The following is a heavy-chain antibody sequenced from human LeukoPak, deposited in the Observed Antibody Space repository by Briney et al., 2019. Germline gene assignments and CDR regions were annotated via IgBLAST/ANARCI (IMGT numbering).Heavy chain of an antibody. Sequence: GASVKVSCKASGYTFTSYGISWVRQAPGQGLEWMGWISAYNGNTNYVQKLQGRVTMTTDTSTSTAYMELRSLRSDDTAVYYCARPVLRFLEWLSDDAFDIWGQGTMVTVSS. D-gene: IGHD3-3*01. CDR3: ARPVLRFLEWLSDDAFDI. CDR1: GYTFTSYG. V-gene: IGHV1-18*01. J-gene: IGHJ3*02. CDR2: ISAYNGNT.